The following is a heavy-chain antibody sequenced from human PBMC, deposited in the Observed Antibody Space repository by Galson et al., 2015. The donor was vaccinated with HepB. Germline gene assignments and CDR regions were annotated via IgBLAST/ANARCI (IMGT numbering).Heavy chain of an antibody. CDR2: ISYDGSNK. CDR1: GFTFSSYG. J-gene: IGHJ4*02. Sequence: SLRLSCAASGFTFSSYGMHWVRQAPGKGLEWVAVISYDGSNKYYADSVKGRFTISRDNSKNTLYLQMNSLRAEDTAVYYCAKETADWYAVDYWGQGTLVTVSS. V-gene: IGHV3-30*18. CDR3: AKETADWYAVDY. D-gene: IGHD3/OR15-3a*01.